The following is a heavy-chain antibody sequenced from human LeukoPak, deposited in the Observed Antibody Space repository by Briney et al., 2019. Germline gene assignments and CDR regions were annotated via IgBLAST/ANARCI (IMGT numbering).Heavy chain of an antibody. CDR1: GGSISNDY. D-gene: IGHD5-12*01. Sequence: KPSETLSLTCTVSGGSISNDYWSWIRQSPGKGLEWIGFIYYSGSTNYNPSLKSRVTISVDTSKNQFSLKLSSVTATDTAVYYCARRARAIDNWGQGTLATVSS. CDR2: IYYSGST. CDR3: ARRARAIDN. V-gene: IGHV4-59*08. J-gene: IGHJ4*02.